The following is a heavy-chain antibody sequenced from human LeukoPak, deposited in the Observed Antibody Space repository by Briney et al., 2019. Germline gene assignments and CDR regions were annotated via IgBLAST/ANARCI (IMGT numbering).Heavy chain of an antibody. CDR2: ISSSGSTI. CDR1: GFTFSSYE. Sequence: GGSLRLSCAASGFTFSSYEMNWVRQAPGKGLEWVSYISSSGSTIYYADSVKGRFTISRDNAKNSLYLQMNSLRAEDTAGYYCARDSLYYYDSSGPFGYWGQGTLVTVSS. J-gene: IGHJ4*02. V-gene: IGHV3-48*03. D-gene: IGHD3-22*01. CDR3: ARDSLYYYDSSGPFGY.